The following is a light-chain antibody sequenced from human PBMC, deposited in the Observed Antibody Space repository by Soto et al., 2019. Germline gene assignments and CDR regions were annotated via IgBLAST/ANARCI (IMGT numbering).Light chain of an antibody. CDR2: AAS. J-gene: IGKJ4*01. Sequence: DVQMTQSPSSLSASVGERVTITCRASQSISSYLSWYQQKPGKVPKLLIYAASRLQSAVPSRFSGSGSGTDFTLTISSLQPEDCATYYCQQSYSIPHLAFGGGTKVEIK. CDR1: QSISSY. CDR3: QQSYSIPHLA. V-gene: IGKV1-39*01.